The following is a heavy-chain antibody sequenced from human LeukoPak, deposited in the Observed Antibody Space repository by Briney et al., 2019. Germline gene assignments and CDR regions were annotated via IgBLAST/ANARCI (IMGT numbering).Heavy chain of an antibody. V-gene: IGHV3-74*01. CDR3: ARVVYYYDSSGYPGAFDT. D-gene: IGHD3-22*01. CDR2: IISDGSIT. CDR1: GFTFSSYW. Sequence: PGGSLRLSCAASGFTFSSYWMHWVRQAPGKGLVWVSRIISDGSITTYADSVKGRFTISRDNAKNTLYLQMNSLRAEDTAVYYCARVVYYYDSSGYPGAFDTWGQGTMVTVSP. J-gene: IGHJ3*02.